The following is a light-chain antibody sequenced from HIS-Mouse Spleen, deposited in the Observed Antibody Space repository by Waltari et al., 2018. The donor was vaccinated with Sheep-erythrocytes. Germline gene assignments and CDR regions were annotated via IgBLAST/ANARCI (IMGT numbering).Light chain of an antibody. Sequence: SYQLTQPPSVSVSPGQTARITCSGDALPKQYAYLYQQKSGQAPVLVIYEDSKRPSGIPGRFSGSTSGTMATLTISGAQVEDEADYYCYSTDSSGNHWVFGGGTKLTVL. CDR2: EDS. V-gene: IGLV3-10*01. J-gene: IGLJ3*02. CDR3: YSTDSSGNHWV. CDR1: ALPKQY.